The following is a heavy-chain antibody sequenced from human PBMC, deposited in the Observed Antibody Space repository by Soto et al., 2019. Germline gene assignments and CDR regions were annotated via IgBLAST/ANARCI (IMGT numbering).Heavy chain of an antibody. CDR2: IKQDGSEK. D-gene: IGHD6-19*01. CDR3: ARDAYSSGWYSVDYYHQYGLAV. V-gene: IGHV3-7*01. CDR1: GCTLSSDW. J-gene: IGHJ6*02. Sequence: GGARRLSCAASGCTLSSDWMSGGRQAPGKGLEWVANIKQDGSEKYYVDSVKGRFTISRDNAKNSLYLQMNSLRAEDTAVYYCARDAYSSGWYSVDYYHQYGLAVWGQGTTVTVSS.